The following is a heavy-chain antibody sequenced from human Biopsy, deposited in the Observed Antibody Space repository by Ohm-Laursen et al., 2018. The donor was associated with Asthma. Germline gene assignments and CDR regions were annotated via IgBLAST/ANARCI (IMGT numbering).Heavy chain of an antibody. CDR2: INSAGST. D-gene: IGHD1-1*01. J-gene: IGHJ3*02. Sequence: SLRLSCTASEFAVSSNYMHWVRQAPGKGLEWVSMINSAGSTFYADSVKGRFTMARDNSKNTLGLQMNSLREEDTAVYYCVRDGTDDAFDIWGQGTVVSVSS. V-gene: IGHV3-53*01. CDR1: EFAVSSNY. CDR3: VRDGTDDAFDI.